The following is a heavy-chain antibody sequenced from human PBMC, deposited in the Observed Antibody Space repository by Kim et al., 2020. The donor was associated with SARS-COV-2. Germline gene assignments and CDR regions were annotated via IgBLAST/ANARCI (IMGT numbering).Heavy chain of an antibody. J-gene: IGHJ4*02. V-gene: IGHV3-23*01. CDR1: GFTFSSYA. CDR2: ISAYGGS. D-gene: IGHD1-1*01. Sequence: GGSLRLSCAASGFTFSSYAMGWVRQAPRKGLEWVSAISAYGGSYYADSVKGRFTISRDNSKNTLYLQMNSLRAEDTAVYYCAKNWNGDYWGQGTLVTVSS. CDR3: AKNWNGDY.